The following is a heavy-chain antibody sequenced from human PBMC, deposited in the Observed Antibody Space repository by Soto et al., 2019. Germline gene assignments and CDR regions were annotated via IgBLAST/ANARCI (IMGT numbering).Heavy chain of an antibody. D-gene: IGHD2-8*01. CDR2: DSHYNRNK. CDR1: GFTFATHA. J-gene: IGHJ6*02. CDR3: ARGVEAWGRIVRYDV. V-gene: IGHV1-18*04. Sequence: VASVKVSCKASGFTFATHAITWVRQAPGQGPEWMGWDSHYNRNKRYAERVQGRVSMTTDTSASIAYMELRNLSYDDTAVYYCARGVEAWGRIVRYDVWGQGTTVTVSS.